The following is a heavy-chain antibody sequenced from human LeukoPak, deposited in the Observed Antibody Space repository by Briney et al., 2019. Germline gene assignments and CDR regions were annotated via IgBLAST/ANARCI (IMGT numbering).Heavy chain of an antibody. CDR3: ARESVTTNYYYYMDV. D-gene: IGHD4-17*01. V-gene: IGHV4-59*10. J-gene: IGHJ6*03. CDR1: GGSFSGYY. CDR2: IYTSGST. Sequence: PSETLSLTCAVYGGSFSGYYWSWIRQPAGKRLEWIGRIYTSGSTNYNPSLKSRVTMSVDTSKNQFSLKLSSVTAADTAVYYCARESVTTNYYYYMDVWGKGTTVTISS.